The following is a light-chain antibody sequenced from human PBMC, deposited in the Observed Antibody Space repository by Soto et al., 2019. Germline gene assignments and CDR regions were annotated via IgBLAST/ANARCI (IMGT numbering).Light chain of an antibody. CDR3: SSFAGSNNFPYV. V-gene: IGLV2-8*01. J-gene: IGLJ1*01. Sequence: LTQPPSASGSPGQSVTISCTGTSSDVGAYDYVSWYQQHPGKAPKRMIYEINKRPSGVPDRFSGSKSGNTASLTVSGLQAEDEADYYCSSFAGSNNFPYVFGTGTKVTVL. CDR1: SSDVGAYDY. CDR2: EIN.